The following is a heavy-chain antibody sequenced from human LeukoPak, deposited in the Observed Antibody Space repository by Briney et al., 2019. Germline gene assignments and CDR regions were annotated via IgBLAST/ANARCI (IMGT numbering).Heavy chain of an antibody. CDR1: GYTFTGYY. V-gene: IGHV1-2*02. CDR2: INPNSGGT. Sequence: ASVKVSCKASGYTFTGYYMHWVRQAPGQGLEWMGWINPNSGGTNYAQKFQGRVTMTRDTSISTAYMELSRLRSDDTAVYYCARASYGSGSPPNFDYWGQGTLVTVSS. D-gene: IGHD3-10*01. CDR3: ARASYGSGSPPNFDY. J-gene: IGHJ4*02.